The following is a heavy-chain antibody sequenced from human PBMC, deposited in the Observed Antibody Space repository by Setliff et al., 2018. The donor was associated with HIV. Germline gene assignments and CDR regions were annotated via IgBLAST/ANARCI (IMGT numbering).Heavy chain of an antibody. J-gene: IGHJ5*02. CDR2: INPNSGGT. CDR3: ARERYCSAGSCYSKLSWFDP. D-gene: IGHD2-15*01. CDR1: GYTFTGYY. V-gene: IGHV1-2*06. Sequence: ASVKVSCKASGYTFTGYYMHWVRQAPGQGLEWMGRINPNSGGTNYAQKFQGRVTMTRDTSISTAYMELRSLRSDDTAVYYCARERYCSAGSCYSKLSWFDPWGQGTLVTVSS.